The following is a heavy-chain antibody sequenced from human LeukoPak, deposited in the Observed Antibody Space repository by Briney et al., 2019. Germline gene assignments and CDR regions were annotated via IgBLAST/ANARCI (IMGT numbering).Heavy chain of an antibody. J-gene: IGHJ4*02. CDR1: GYTFTSYG. CDR3: ARLPDPYYYDSSGYLPPDY. D-gene: IGHD3-22*01. CDR2: ISAYNGNT. Sequence: ASVKVSCKASGYTFTSYGISWVRQAPGQGLEWKGWISAYNGNTNYAQKLQGRVTMTTDTSTSTAYMELRSLRSDDTAVYYCARLPDPYYYDSSGYLPPDYWGQGTLVTVSS. V-gene: IGHV1-18*01.